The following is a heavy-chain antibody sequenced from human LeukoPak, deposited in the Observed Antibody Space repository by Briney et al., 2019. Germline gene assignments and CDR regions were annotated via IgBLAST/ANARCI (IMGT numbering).Heavy chain of an antibody. Sequence: GGSLRLSCAASGFTFSSYGMDWVRQSPGKGLEWVAFIRYDGSNKYYADSVKGRFTISRDNSKNTLYLQMNSLRAEDTAVYYCAKDGWPFYYYGMDVWGQGTTVTVSS. CDR2: IRYDGSNK. J-gene: IGHJ6*02. CDR1: GFTFSSYG. V-gene: IGHV3-30*02. D-gene: IGHD2-15*01. CDR3: AKDGWPFYYYGMDV.